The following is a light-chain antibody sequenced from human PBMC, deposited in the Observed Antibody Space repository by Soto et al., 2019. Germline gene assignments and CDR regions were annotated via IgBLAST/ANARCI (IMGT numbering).Light chain of an antibody. CDR3: QQYISDSQYT. Sequence: DIQMTQSPSTLSASVGDRVTITCRASQSIGTWLAWYQQKPGKAPKLLIYKASNLQSGVPSRFSGSGSGTDFTLTISSLQPDDFATYYCQQYISDSQYTFGPGTKLEI. CDR1: QSIGTW. J-gene: IGKJ2*01. V-gene: IGKV1-5*03. CDR2: KAS.